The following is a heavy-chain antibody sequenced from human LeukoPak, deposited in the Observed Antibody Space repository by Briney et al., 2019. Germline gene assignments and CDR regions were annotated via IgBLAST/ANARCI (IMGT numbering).Heavy chain of an antibody. CDR1: GFTFSSYY. V-gene: IGHV3-7*01. CDR3: ARRRCSSTSCFEDY. J-gene: IGHJ4*02. CDR2: IKQDGSEK. Sequence: GGSLRLSCAASGFTFSSYYMSWVRQAPEMGLEWVATIKQDGSEKYYVDSVKGRFTISRDNAKNSLYLQMNSLRAEDTAVYYCARRRCSSTSCFEDYWGQGTLVTVSS. D-gene: IGHD2-2*01.